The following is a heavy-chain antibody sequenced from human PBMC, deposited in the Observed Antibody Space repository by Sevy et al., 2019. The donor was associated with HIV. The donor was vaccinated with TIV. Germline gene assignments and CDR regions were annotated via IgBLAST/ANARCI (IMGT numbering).Heavy chain of an antibody. Sequence: GGSLRLSCAASGFTFNNYAMNWVRQASGKGLEWVGRIRSKGNSYATAYAASVKGRFTISRDDSKNTVYLQMNSLKTEDTAVYYCTRGGARDSSSWYDYFDYWGQGTLVTVSS. CDR3: TRGGARDSSSWYDYFDY. CDR2: IRSKGNSYAT. J-gene: IGHJ4*02. V-gene: IGHV3-73*01. CDR1: GFTFNNYA. D-gene: IGHD6-13*01.